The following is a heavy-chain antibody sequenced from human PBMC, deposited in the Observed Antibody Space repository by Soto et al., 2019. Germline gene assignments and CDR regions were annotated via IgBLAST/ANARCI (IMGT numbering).Heavy chain of an antibody. CDR1: DFTFRNYW. CDR3: AKGGSAALIAPSGRDNWFDP. D-gene: IGHD6-13*01. CDR2: IKPDGSAT. Sequence: PGGSLRLSCATSDFTFRNYWMNWVRQAPGKGLELVANIKPDGSATNYVDSVKGRFTISRDNVRNSVSLQMNSLRVEDTAVYYCAKGGSAALIAPSGRDNWFDPWGQGTQVTVSS. J-gene: IGHJ5*02. V-gene: IGHV3-7*03.